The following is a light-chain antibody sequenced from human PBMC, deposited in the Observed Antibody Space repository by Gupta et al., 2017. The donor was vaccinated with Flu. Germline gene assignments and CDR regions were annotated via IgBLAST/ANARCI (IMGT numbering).Light chain of an antibody. V-gene: IGKV1-27*01. CDR3: QNKNISPGT. CDR2: AAS. J-gene: IGKJ1*01. Sequence: DIQMTQSPSSLSASVGDRVTITCRASQEISNYLAWFQQKPGQVPKLLIYAASTVQSGVPSRFSGSGSGTDFALIISSRQSEDVATYYCQNKNISPGTFGQGTKVEIK. CDR1: QEISNY.